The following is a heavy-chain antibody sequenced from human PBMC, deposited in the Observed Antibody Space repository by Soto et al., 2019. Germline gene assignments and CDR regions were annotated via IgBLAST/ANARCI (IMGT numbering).Heavy chain of an antibody. CDR1: GGAFSGYY. V-gene: IGHV4-34*01. D-gene: IGHD6-25*01. J-gene: IGHJ6*03. CDR3: ARGRLLYYYYMDV. Sequence: SETLSLTCGVYGGAFSGYYWSWIRQPPGKGLEWIGEINHSGSTNYNPSLKSRVTISVDTSKNQFSLKLSSVTAADTAVYYCARGRLLYYYYMDVRGKGTTVTVSS. CDR2: INHSGST.